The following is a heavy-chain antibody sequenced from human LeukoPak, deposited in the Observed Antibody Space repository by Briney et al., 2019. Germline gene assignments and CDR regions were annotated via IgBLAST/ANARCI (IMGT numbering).Heavy chain of an antibody. Sequence: PGGSLRLSCAASGFTFSSYSMNWVRQAPGKGLEWVSSISSSSSYIYYAGSVKGRFTISRDNAKNSLYLQMNSLRAEDTAVYYCARSGYYLSGYMDVWGKGTTVTVSS. CDR2: ISSSSSYI. CDR3: ARSGYYLSGYMDV. D-gene: IGHD3-3*01. V-gene: IGHV3-21*01. J-gene: IGHJ6*03. CDR1: GFTFSSYS.